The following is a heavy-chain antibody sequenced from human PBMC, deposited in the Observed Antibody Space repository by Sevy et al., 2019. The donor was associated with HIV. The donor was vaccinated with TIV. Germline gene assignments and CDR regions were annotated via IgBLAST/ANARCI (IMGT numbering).Heavy chain of an antibody. V-gene: IGHV3-30*03. D-gene: IGHD3-22*01. CDR3: ASQEDYYDSSGYYLRY. J-gene: IGHJ4*02. Sequence: GGSLRLSCAASGFTFSSYGMHWVRQAPGKGLEWVAVISYDGSNKYYADSVKGRFTISRDNSKNTLYLQMNSLRAEDTAVYYCASQEDYYDSSGYYLRYWGQGTLVTVSS. CDR1: GFTFSSYG. CDR2: ISYDGSNK.